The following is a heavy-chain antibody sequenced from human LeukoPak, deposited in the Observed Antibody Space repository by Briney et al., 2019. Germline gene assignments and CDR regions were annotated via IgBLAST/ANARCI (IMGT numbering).Heavy chain of an antibody. CDR3: AKDISRIAARLNYFDY. CDR2: ISGSGGST. V-gene: IGHV3-23*01. J-gene: IGHJ4*02. D-gene: IGHD6-6*01. CDR1: GFTFSSYA. Sequence: GGSLRLSCAASGFTFSSYAMSWVRQAPGKGLEWVSAISGSGGSTYYADSVKGRFTISRDNSKNTLYLQMNSLRAEDTAVYYCAKDISRIAARLNYFDYWGQGTLVTVSS.